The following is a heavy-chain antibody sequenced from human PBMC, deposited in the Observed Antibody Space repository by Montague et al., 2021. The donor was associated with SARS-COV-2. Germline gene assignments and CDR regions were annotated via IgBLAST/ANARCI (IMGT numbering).Heavy chain of an antibody. CDR2: VYHTGST. CDR3: VRGKYYFDDSGSK. V-gene: IGHV4-61*01. D-gene: IGHD3-22*01. J-gene: IGHJ4*02. CDR1: GLSISSGSYY. Sequence: SETLSLTCTLSGLSISSGSYYWSWVRQPPGKGLEWIGYVYHTGSTNYNPSLKSRVTLSIDTSKNQFSLNLTSVTAADTAVYYCVRGKYYFDDSGSKWGQGTLVTV.